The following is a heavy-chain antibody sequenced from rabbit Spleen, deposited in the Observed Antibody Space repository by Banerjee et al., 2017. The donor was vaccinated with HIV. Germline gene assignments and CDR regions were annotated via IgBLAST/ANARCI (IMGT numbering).Heavy chain of an antibody. J-gene: IGHJ6*01. CDR3: ARDTGSSFSSYGMDL. CDR2: INAGSSGNT. V-gene: IGHV1S45*01. Sequence: QEQLVESGGGLVQPEGSLTLTCTASGFTISSSYYMCWVRQAPGKGLEWIACINAGSSGNTYYASWAKGRFTISRTSSTTVTLQMTSLTVADTATYFCARDTGSSFSSYGMDLWGQGTLVTVS. D-gene: IGHD8-1*01. CDR1: GFTISSSYY.